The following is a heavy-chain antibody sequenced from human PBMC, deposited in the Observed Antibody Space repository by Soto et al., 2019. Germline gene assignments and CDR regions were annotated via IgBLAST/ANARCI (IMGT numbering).Heavy chain of an antibody. J-gene: IGHJ6*02. CDR3: ARDLLVDTAMVGYYYGMDV. D-gene: IGHD5-18*01. Sequence: QVQLVQSGAEVKKPGASVKVSCKASGYTFTGYYMHRVRQAPGQGLEWMGWINPNSGGTNYAQKFQGWVTMTRDTSISTAYMELSRLRSDDTAVYYCARDLLVDTAMVGYYYGMDVWGQGTTVTVSS. CDR2: INPNSGGT. V-gene: IGHV1-2*04. CDR1: GYTFTGYY.